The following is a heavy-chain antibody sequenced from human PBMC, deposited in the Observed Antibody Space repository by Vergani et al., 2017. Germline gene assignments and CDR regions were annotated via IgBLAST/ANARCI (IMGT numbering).Heavy chain of an antibody. CDR3: ARDGAHDYGDYGVDYYYYYMDV. V-gene: IGHV3-7*01. D-gene: IGHD4-17*01. CDR1: GFTFSSYW. CDR2: IKQDGSEK. J-gene: IGHJ6*03. Sequence: EVQLVESGGGLVQPGGSLRLSCAASGFTFSSYWMSWVRQAPGKGLEWVANIKQDGSEKYYVDSVKGRFTISRDNAKNSLYLQMNSLRAEDTAVYYCARDGAHDYGDYGVDYYYYYMDVWGKGTTVTVSS.